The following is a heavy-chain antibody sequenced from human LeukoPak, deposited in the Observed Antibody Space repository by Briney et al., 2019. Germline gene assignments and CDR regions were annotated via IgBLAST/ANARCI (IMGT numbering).Heavy chain of an antibody. CDR2: ISSSSSTI. D-gene: IGHD4-17*01. CDR1: GFTFSSYS. Sequence: GGSLRLSCAASGFTFSSYSMNWVRQAPGKGLEWVSYISSSSSTIYYADSVKGRFTISRDNAKNSLYLQMNSLRAEDTAVYYCARGVYSSVTLPPYFDYWGQGTLVTVSS. V-gene: IGHV3-48*01. J-gene: IGHJ4*02. CDR3: ARGVYSSVTLPPYFDY.